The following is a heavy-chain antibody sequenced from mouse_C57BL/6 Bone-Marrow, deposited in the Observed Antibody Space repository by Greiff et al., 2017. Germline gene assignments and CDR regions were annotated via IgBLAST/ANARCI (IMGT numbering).Heavy chain of an antibody. CDR3: PYDGYSYWYFDV. V-gene: IGHV5-2*01. CDR2: INSDGGST. J-gene: IGHJ1*03. CDR1: EYEFPSHD. D-gene: IGHD2-3*01. Sequence: EVQRVESGGGLVQPGESLKLSCESNEYEFPSHDMSWVRKTPEKRLVLVAAINSDGGSTYYPDTMERRFIISRDNTKKTLYLQMSSLRSEDTALYYCPYDGYSYWYFDVWGTGTTVTVSS.